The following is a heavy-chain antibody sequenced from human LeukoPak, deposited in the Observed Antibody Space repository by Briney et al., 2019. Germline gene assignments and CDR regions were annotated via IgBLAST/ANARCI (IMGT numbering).Heavy chain of an antibody. V-gene: IGHV3-48*03. CDR2: ISDSGSTT. D-gene: IGHD4-23*01. Sequence: GGSLRLSCAASGFTLSSYEMNWVRQAPGKGLEWISYISDSGSTTYYADSVKGRFSISRDNAKNSLYLQMNSLRTEDTAVYYCARVDYGGNSYYWGQGTLVTVSS. J-gene: IGHJ4*02. CDR1: GFTLSSYE. CDR3: ARVDYGGNSYY.